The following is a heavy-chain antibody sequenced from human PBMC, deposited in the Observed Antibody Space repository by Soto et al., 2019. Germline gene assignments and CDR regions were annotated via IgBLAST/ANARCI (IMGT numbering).Heavy chain of an antibody. J-gene: IGHJ6*02. V-gene: IGHV3-30*19. CDR1: GFTFNTYA. D-gene: IGHD4-17*01. CDR2: IWYDGSNK. Sequence: GGSLRLSCAASGFTFNTYALHWVRQPPGKGLEWVAVIWYDGSNKYYADSVKGRFTISRDNSKNTLYLQMNSLRAEDTAVYYCARVGYGDYRYYYYYGMDVWGQGTTVTVSS. CDR3: ARVGYGDYRYYYYYGMDV.